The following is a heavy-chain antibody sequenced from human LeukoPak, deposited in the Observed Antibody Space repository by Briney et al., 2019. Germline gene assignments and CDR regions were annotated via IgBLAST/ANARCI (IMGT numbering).Heavy chain of an antibody. CDR1: GFTFSSYG. Sequence: GGSLRLSCAASGFTFSSYGMHWVRQAPGKGLEWVAVISYDGSNKYYADSVKGRFTISRDNSKNTLSLQMNSLRAEDTAVYYCAKGDHVLLWFGESGNAFDIWDQGTMVTVSS. J-gene: IGHJ3*02. CDR2: ISYDGSNK. CDR3: AKGDHVLLWFGESGNAFDI. V-gene: IGHV3-30*18. D-gene: IGHD3-10*01.